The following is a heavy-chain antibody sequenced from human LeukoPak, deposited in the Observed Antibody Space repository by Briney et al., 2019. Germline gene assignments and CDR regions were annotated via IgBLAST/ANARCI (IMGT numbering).Heavy chain of an antibody. J-gene: IGHJ4*02. CDR3: AKDPVPHRGNSM. V-gene: IGHV3-23*01. CDR2: ISDSGGST. Sequence: GESLRLSCAASGFTFSSYSMSWVRQAPGKGLEWVSAISDSGGSTYYADSVKGLFTIAKANSNNALYLQMNSLRGEDTAVYYCAKDPVPHRGNSMWGQGTVVSVSS. D-gene: IGHD4-23*01. CDR1: GFTFSSYS.